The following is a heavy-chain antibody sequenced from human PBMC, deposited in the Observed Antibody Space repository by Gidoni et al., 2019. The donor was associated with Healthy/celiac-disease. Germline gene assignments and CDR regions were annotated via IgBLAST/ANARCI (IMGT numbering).Heavy chain of an antibody. CDR3: ARGGGPITMVRGVIISGQYYFDY. J-gene: IGHJ4*02. V-gene: IGHV3-53*04. CDR1: GFTVSSNY. CDR2: IYSGGST. D-gene: IGHD3-10*01. Sequence: EVQLVESGGGLVQPGGSLRLSCAASGFTVSSNYMSWVRQAPGKGLEWVSVIYSGGSTYYADSVKGRFTISRHNSKNTLYLQMNSLRAEDTAVYYCARGGGPITMVRGVIISGQYYFDYWGQGTLVTVSS.